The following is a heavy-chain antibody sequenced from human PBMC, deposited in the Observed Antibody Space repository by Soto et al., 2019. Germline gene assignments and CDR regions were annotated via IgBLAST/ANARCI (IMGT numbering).Heavy chain of an antibody. CDR3: ARELCSSTSCSFEY. Sequence: ASVKVSCKASGYTFTSYGINWVRQAPGQGLEWMGWISAYNDNTNYAQKLQGRVTMTTDTSTSTAYMELRSLRSDDTAVYYCARELCSSTSCSFEYWGQGTLVTVSS. CDR1: GYTFTSYG. CDR2: ISAYNDNT. V-gene: IGHV1-18*01. D-gene: IGHD2-2*01. J-gene: IGHJ4*02.